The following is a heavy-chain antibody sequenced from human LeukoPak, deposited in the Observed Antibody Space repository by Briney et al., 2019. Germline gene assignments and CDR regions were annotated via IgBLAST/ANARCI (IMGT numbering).Heavy chain of an antibody. D-gene: IGHD7-27*01. Sequence: ASVKVSCKASGYTFTGYYMHWVRQAPGQGLEWMGWINPNSGGTNYAQKFQGRVTMTRDTSISTAYMELSGLRSDDTAVYYCAREQLGIVLGAFDIWGQGTMVTVSS. CDR3: AREQLGIVLGAFDI. V-gene: IGHV1-2*02. CDR2: INPNSGGT. J-gene: IGHJ3*02. CDR1: GYTFTGYY.